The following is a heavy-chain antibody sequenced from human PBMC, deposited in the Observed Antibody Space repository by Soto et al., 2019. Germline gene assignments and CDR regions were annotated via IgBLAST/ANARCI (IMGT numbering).Heavy chain of an antibody. J-gene: IGHJ4*02. CDR3: AREKGLRLDF. V-gene: IGHV3-30-3*01. Sequence: QVHLVESGGGVVQPGKSLRLSCAASGFTFDSIAMHWVRQAPGKGLQYMAMISYDGSNEIYADSVKGRFTISRDNSKNLLFLQMNSLSLDDPAVYYCAREKGLRLDFWGQGPLVTVSS. CDR1: GFTFDSIA. D-gene: IGHD3-3*01. CDR2: ISYDGSNE.